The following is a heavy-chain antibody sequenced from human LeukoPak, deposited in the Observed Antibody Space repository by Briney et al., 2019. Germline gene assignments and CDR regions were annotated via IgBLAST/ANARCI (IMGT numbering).Heavy chain of an antibody. V-gene: IGHV4-59*11. J-gene: IGHJ6*02. CDR2: IYYTGTT. CDR1: DGSISNHY. CDR3: AASPGGGYELTFYYYGMDV. D-gene: IGHD5-12*01. Sequence: SETLSLTCTVSDGSISNHYCSWIRQSPGKGLEWMGYIYYTGTTNYNPSLKSRVTISIDTSKNQFSLRLSSVTAADTAGYYCAASPGGGYELTFYYYGMDVWGQGTTVTVSS.